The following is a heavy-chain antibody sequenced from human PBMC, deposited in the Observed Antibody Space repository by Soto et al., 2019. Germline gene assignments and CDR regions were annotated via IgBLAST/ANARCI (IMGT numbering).Heavy chain of an antibody. V-gene: IGHV3-21*01. D-gene: IGHD6-19*01. CDR3: ARDLGWYTFDY. J-gene: IGHJ4*02. Sequence: EVQLVESGGGLVKPGGSLRLSCAASGFTFSSYSMNWVRQAPGKGLEWVSSISSSSSYIYYADSVKGRFTISRDNAKNSLYLPMNSLRAEDTAVYYCARDLGWYTFDYWGQGTLVTVSS. CDR2: ISSSSSYI. CDR1: GFTFSSYS.